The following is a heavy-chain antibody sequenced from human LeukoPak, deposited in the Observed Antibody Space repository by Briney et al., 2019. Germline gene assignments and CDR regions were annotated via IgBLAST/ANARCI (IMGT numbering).Heavy chain of an antibody. CDR2: IYYSGST. CDR3: AGDYYDILTGYWAGGL. J-gene: IGHJ4*02. D-gene: IGHD3-9*01. V-gene: IGHV4-31*03. CDR1: GGSISSGGYY. Sequence: SQTLSLTCTVSGGSISSGGYYWSWIRQHPGKGLEWIGYIYYSGSTNYNPSLRSRVTISVDTSKNQFSLKLSSVTAADTAVYYCAGDYYDILTGYWAGGLWGQGTLVTVSS.